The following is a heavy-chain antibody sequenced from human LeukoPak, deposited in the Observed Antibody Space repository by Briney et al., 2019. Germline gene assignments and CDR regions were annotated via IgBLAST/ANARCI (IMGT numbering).Heavy chain of an antibody. CDR3: VRQPDSARYGFDY. D-gene: IGHD1-14*01. V-gene: IGHV3-11*01. CDR2: ISGSGSNI. CDR1: GFRFSDYY. Sequence: GGSLRLSCAASGFRFSDYYMSWIRQAPGKGLEWVSYISGSGSNIYYADSVKGRFTISRDNAKNSLYLQMNSLRAEDTAVYHCVRQPDSARYGFDYWGRGTQVTVSS. J-gene: IGHJ4*02.